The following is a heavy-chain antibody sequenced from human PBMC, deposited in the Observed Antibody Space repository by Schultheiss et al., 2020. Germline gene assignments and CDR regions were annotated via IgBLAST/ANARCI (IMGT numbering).Heavy chain of an antibody. V-gene: IGHV1-69*01. J-gene: IGHJ6*02. CDR1: GGTFSSYA. CDR2: IIPIFGTA. Sequence: KISCKASGGTFSSYAISWVRQAPGQGLEWMGGIIPIFGTANYAQKFQGRVTITADESTSTAYMELSSLRSEDTAVYYCARDWFSHHDSSSSDLVYYYYYGMDVWGQGTTVTVSS. D-gene: IGHD6-6*01. CDR3: ARDWFSHHDSSSSDLVYYYYYGMDV.